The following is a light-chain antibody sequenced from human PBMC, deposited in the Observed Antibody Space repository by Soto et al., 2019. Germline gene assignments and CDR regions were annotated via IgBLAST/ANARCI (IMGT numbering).Light chain of an antibody. CDR1: NIGSKN. CDR2: DDS. J-gene: IGLJ2*01. V-gene: IGLV3-21*02. Sequence: SYELTQTPSVSVAPGQTARIACGGNNIGSKNVHWYQQKPGQAPVLVVSDDSDRPSGTPERFSGPKYDNTATLTISRVEDGDEADYYCQVWDSGSDQGVFGGGTKLTVL. CDR3: QVWDSGSDQGV.